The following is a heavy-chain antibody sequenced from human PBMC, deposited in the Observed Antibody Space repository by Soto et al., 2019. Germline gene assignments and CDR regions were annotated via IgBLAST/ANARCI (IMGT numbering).Heavy chain of an antibody. CDR1: GYTFTSYG. J-gene: IGHJ5*02. D-gene: IGHD1-26*01. CDR2: ISAYYGNT. V-gene: IGHV1-18*01. CDR3: ARSVKGWELFNYFDP. Sequence: QVQLVQSGAEVKKPGASVKVSCKASGYTFTSYGISWVRQAPGQGPEWMGGISAYYGNTDYAQKFQGRVTMTTDTSTSTAYMEPRSLRSDDTAVYYCARSVKGWELFNYFDPWGQGTLVTVSS.